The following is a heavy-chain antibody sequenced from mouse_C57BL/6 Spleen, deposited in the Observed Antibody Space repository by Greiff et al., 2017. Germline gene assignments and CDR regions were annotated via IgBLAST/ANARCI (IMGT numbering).Heavy chain of an antibody. CDR2: IDPEDGET. Sequence: EVQLQESGAELVKPGASVKLSCTASGFNIKDYYMHWVKQRTEQGLEWIGRIDPEDGETKYAPKFQGKATITAGTSSNTAYLQLSSLTSEDTAVYYCANAYDYDEGPGFGYWGQGTTLTVSS. CDR1: GFNIKDYY. CDR3: ANAYDYDEGPGFGY. D-gene: IGHD2-4*01. V-gene: IGHV14-2*01. J-gene: IGHJ2*01.